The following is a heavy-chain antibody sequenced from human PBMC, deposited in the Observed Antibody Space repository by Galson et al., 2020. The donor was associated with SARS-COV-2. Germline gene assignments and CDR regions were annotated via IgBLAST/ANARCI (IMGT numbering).Heavy chain of an antibody. J-gene: IGHJ6*03. CDR2: IYPGDSDT. D-gene: IGHD6-13*01. Sequence: GESLKLSCKGSGYSFTSYWIGWVRQMPGNGLEWMGIIYPGDSDTRYSPSFQGQVTISADKSISTAYLHWSSLKASDTVMYYCARFVSFKHQQHYYIDVWGKGTTVTVSS. V-gene: IGHV5-51*01. CDR1: GYSFTSYW. CDR3: ARFVSFKHQQHYYIDV.